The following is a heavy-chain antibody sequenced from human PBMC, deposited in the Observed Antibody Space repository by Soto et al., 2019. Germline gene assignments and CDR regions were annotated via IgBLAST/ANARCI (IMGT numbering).Heavy chain of an antibody. CDR2: IIPLSGTT. D-gene: IGHD3-22*01. J-gene: IGHJ4*02. Sequence: SVKVSCKASGGTFSNHAISWVRQAPGQGPEWMGGIIPLSGTTNYAQKFQGRVTITADEPMTTAYMELSSLRYEDTAVYYCARGPDRSGFYLFDYWGQGTLVTVSS. CDR1: GGTFSNHA. CDR3: ARGPDRSGFYLFDY. V-gene: IGHV1-69*13.